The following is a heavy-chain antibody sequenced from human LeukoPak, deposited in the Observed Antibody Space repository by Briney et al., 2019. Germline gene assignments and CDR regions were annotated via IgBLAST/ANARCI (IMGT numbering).Heavy chain of an antibody. D-gene: IGHD5-12*01. Sequence: SETLSLTCTGSGGSISSSSYSWGWIRQPPGKGLEWIGSIYYSGSTYYNPSLKSRVTISVDTSKNQFSLKLSSVTAADTAVYYCARHAGGYDRELDYWGQGTLVTVSS. CDR3: ARHAGGYDRELDY. CDR1: GGSISSSSYS. V-gene: IGHV4-39*01. CDR2: IYYSGST. J-gene: IGHJ4*02.